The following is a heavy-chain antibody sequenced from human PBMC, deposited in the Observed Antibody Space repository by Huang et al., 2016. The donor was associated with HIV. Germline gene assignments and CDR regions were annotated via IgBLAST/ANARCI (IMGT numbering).Heavy chain of an antibody. CDR3: ARDLYSSGWHAFDT. CDR2: IYHSGTA. Sequence: QLQLQESGSRLVRPSETLSLTCAVSGGSIISSGYSWSWIRQPPGKGLEWIGYIYHSGTARYNPTLKSRVTMSVDTSKDRFSLTRTSVTAADTAVYYCARDLYSSGWHAFDTWGQGTMVTVSS. D-gene: IGHD6-19*01. J-gene: IGHJ3*02. V-gene: IGHV4-30-2*01. CDR1: GGSIISSGYS.